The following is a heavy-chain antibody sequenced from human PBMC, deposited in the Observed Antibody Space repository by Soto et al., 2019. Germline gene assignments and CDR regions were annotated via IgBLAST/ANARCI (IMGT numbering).Heavy chain of an antibody. D-gene: IGHD3-10*01. Sequence: QLQLQESGPGLVKPSETLSLTCTVSGGSISSGDYYWAWLRQPPGKGLEWIGSIYYSGKTYYNPXXXXXXXXXXXXXXXXXXXXXXPXTAADTAVYYCSTSGXLQSNFFFDYWGQGTLVTVSS. CDR2: IYYSGKT. CDR1: GGSISSGDYY. CDR3: STSGXLQSNFFFDY. V-gene: IGHV4-39*01. J-gene: IGHJ4*02.